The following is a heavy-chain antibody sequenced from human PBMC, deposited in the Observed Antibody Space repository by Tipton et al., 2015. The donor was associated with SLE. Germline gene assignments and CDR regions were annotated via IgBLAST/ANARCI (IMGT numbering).Heavy chain of an antibody. CDR2: IIPLFGTA. CDR3: ARDMISFVGVVEGPDY. D-gene: IGHD3-16*01. Sequence: QVQLVQSGAEVKKPGSSVKVSCKASGGTFSSYAISWVRQAPGQGLEWMGRIIPLFGTANYAQKFQGRVTITADGSTSTAYMELSSLRSEDTAVYYCARDMISFVGVVEGPDYWGQGTLVTVSS. J-gene: IGHJ4*02. CDR1: GGTFSSYA. V-gene: IGHV1-69*18.